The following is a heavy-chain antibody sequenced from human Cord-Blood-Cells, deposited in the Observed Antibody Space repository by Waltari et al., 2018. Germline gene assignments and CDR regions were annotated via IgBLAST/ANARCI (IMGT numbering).Heavy chain of an antibody. Sequence: EVQLVESGGGLIQPGGSLRLSCAASGFTVSSNYMSWVRQAPGKGLEWVSVIYSGGSTYYADSVKGRFTISRDISKNTLYLQMNSLRAEDTAVYYCARGLGIAGSYYFDYWGQGTLVTVSS. CDR1: GFTVSSNY. CDR3: ARGLGIAGSYYFDY. CDR2: IYSGGST. D-gene: IGHD2-15*01. J-gene: IGHJ4*02. V-gene: IGHV3-53*01.